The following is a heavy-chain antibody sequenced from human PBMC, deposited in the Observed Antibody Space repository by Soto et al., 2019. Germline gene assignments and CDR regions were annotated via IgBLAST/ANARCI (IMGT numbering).Heavy chain of an antibody. V-gene: IGHV4-30-4*01. J-gene: IGHJ4*02. D-gene: IGHD3-3*01. Sequence: PSETLSLTCTVSGGSISSGEYYWSWIRQPPGKGLEWIGYVFYTGSAYYYNLSLKRRVTISVDTFNNQFSLKLSSVTAADTAVYFCVRDSVRFGPAFDSWGQGTLVTVSS. CDR2: VFYTGSAY. CDR3: VRDSVRFGPAFDS. CDR1: GGSISSGEYY.